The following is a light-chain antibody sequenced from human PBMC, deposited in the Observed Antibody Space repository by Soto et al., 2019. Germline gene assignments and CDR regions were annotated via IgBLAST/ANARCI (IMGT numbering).Light chain of an antibody. CDR3: SSYSSSNTVV. CDR2: EVT. J-gene: IGLJ3*02. CDR1: SSDIGGYDR. V-gene: IGLV2-18*02. Sequence: QSALTQPPSVSGSPGQSVTISCTGTSSDIGGYDRVSWYQQPPGTAPKLMIYEVTNRPSGVPDRFSGSKSGNTASLTISGLQAEDEGDYHCSSYSSSNTVVFGGGTKVTVL.